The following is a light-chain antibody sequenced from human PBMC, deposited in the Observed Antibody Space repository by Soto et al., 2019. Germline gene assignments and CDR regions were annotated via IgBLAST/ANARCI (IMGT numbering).Light chain of an antibody. CDR1: QSVSSY. CDR2: DAS. Sequence: EIALTQSPATLSLSPGEIATLSCRASQSVSSYLAWYQQKPGQAPGILIYDASNRATGIPARFSGSGSGTDFTLTISSLDPEDVAVYYCQQRSNWPITFGQGTRLEI. J-gene: IGKJ5*01. CDR3: QQRSNWPIT. V-gene: IGKV3-11*01.